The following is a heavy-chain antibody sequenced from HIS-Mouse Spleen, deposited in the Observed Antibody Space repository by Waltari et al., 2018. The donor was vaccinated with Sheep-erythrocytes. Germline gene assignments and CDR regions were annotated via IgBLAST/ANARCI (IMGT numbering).Heavy chain of an antibody. CDR1: GYSFTSYW. CDR2: ISPGDSDT. CDR3: ARRTYYDFWSGYYTDAFDI. V-gene: IGHV5-51*03. J-gene: IGHJ3*02. D-gene: IGHD3-3*01. Sequence: EVQLVQSGAEVKKPGESLKISCKGSGYSFTSYWIGWVRQMPGKGLEWMGIISPGDSDTRYSPSFQGQVTSPADKSISTAYLQWSSLKASDTAMYYCARRTYYDFWSGYYTDAFDIWGQGTMVTVSS.